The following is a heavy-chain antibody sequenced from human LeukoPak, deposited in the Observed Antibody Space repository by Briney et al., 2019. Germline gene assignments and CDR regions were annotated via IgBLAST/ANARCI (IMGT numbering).Heavy chain of an antibody. CDR2: IYTSGST. CDR1: GGSISSYY. J-gene: IGHJ5*02. Sequence: SEILSLTCTVSGGSISSYYWSWIRQPAGKGLEWIGRIYTSGSTNYNPSLKSRVTISVDTSKNQFSLKLSSVTAADTAVYYCARHAYYYGSGLGWFDPWGQGTLVTVSS. V-gene: IGHV4-4*07. D-gene: IGHD3-10*01. CDR3: ARHAYYYGSGLGWFDP.